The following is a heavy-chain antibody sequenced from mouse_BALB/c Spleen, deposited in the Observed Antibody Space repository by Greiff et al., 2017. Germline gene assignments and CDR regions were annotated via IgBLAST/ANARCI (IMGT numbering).Heavy chain of an antibody. Sequence: QVQLKQPGAELVKPGASVKMSCKASGYTFTSYNMHWVKQTPGQGLEWIGAIYPGNGDTSYNQKFKGKATLTADKSSSTAYMQLSSLTSEDSAVYYCARGRDGYYVYWGQGTTLTVSS. D-gene: IGHD2-3*01. J-gene: IGHJ2*01. V-gene: IGHV1-12*01. CDR2: IYPGNGDT. CDR3: ARGRDGYYVY. CDR1: GYTFTSYN.